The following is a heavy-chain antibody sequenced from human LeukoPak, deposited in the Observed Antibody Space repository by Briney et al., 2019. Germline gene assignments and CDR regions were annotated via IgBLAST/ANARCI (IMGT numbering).Heavy chain of an antibody. CDR3: AKGFSGSYPASDDAFDI. J-gene: IGHJ3*02. V-gene: IGHV3-30*18. Sequence: PGGSLRLSCAASGFTFRSYGMHRVRQAPGKGLEWVADISYDGGNKYYADSVKGRFTISRDNSKNTLYLQMNSLRAEDTAVYYCAKGFSGSYPASDDAFDIWGQGTMVTVSS. CDR2: ISYDGGNK. CDR1: GFTFRSYG. D-gene: IGHD1-26*01.